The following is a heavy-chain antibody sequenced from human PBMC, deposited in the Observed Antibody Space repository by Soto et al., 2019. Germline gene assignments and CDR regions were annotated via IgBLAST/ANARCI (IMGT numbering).Heavy chain of an antibody. Sequence: ASVKVSCKASGYSFTSLDIDWVRQTAGQGLEWMGWMQPSTGRTGYAQKFQGRVTMTRDTSINTAYMELTTLTSDDTAFYYCARGVSAGVDYWGQGTLVTVSS. V-gene: IGHV1-8*01. CDR1: GYSFTSLD. D-gene: IGHD1-26*01. CDR2: MQPSTGRT. J-gene: IGHJ4*02. CDR3: ARGVSAGVDY.